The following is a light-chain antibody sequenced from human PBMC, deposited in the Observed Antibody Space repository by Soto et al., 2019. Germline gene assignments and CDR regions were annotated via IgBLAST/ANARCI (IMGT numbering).Light chain of an antibody. CDR1: SSDVGGYNY. Sequence: QSVLTQPASVSGSPGQSITISCTGTSSDVGGYNYVSWYQQHPGKAPKLMIYDVSNRPSGVSNRFSGSKSGNTASLTISGLQAEDEADYYCSSYTSSSVPVFGTGTKVTVL. CDR3: SSYTSSSVPV. J-gene: IGLJ1*01. CDR2: DVS. V-gene: IGLV2-14*01.